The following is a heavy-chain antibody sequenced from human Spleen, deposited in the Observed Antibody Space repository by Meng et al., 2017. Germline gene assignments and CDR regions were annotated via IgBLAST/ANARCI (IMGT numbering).Heavy chain of an antibody. CDR3: ARWVTQTDYYYYGMDV. CDR2: ISSSGSTI. Sequence: GESLKISCAASGFSFSLYELNWVRQAPGKGPEWVSYISSSGSTIYYTDSVKGRFTISRDNAKNSLYLQMNSLRAEDTALYYCARWVTQTDYYYYGMDVWGQGTTVTVSS. J-gene: IGHJ6*02. CDR1: GFSFSLYE. D-gene: IGHD1-14*01. V-gene: IGHV3-48*03.